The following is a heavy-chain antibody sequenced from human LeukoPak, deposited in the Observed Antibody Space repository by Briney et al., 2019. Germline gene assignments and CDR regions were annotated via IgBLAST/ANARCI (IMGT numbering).Heavy chain of an antibody. D-gene: IGHD6-13*01. CDR1: GSTFSNYW. V-gene: IGHV3-7*01. J-gene: IGHJ5*02. CDR3: ARGHSISPNWFDP. CDR2: IKLDGSEK. Sequence: QSGGSLRLSCAASGSTFSNYWMTWVRQAPGKGLEWVANIKLDGSEKYYVDSVKGRFTISRDNAKNSLYLQMNSLRAEDTAVYYCARGHSISPNWFDPWGQGTLVTVSS.